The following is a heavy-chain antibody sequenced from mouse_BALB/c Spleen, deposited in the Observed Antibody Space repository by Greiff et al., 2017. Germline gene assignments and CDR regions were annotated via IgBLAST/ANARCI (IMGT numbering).Heavy chain of an antibody. D-gene: IGHD1-1*01. V-gene: IGHV7-3*02. Sequence: EVQLQESGGGLVQPGGSLRLSCATSGFTFTDYYMSWVRQPPGKALEWLGFIRNKANGYTTEYSASVKGRFTISRDNSQSILYLQMNTLRAEDSATYYCARDDYGSSYVYWGQGTTLTVSS. CDR2: IRNKANGYTT. J-gene: IGHJ2*01. CDR3: ARDDYGSSYVY. CDR1: GFTFTDYY.